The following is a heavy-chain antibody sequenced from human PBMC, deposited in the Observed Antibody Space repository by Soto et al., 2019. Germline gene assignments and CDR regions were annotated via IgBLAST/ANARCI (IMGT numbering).Heavy chain of an antibody. J-gene: IGHJ5*02. CDR3: ASHSSSWYHNWFDP. Sequence: ASVKVSCKASGYTFTSYGISWVRQAPEQGLEWMGWISAYNGNTNYAQKLQGRVTMTTDTSTSTAYMELRSLRSDDTAVYYCASHSSSWYHNWFDPWGQGTLVTVSS. CDR1: GYTFTSYG. D-gene: IGHD6-13*01. V-gene: IGHV1-18*01. CDR2: ISAYNGNT.